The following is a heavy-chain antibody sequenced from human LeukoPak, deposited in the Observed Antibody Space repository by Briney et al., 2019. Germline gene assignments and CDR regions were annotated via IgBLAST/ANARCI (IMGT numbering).Heavy chain of an antibody. CDR3: ARDSGITWGAVDY. CDR1: GYTFTSYD. J-gene: IGHJ4*02. CDR2: MNHNSGNT. D-gene: IGHD3-16*01. Sequence: ASVKVSCKASGYTFTSYDINWVRQATGQGLEWMGWMNHNSGNTGYAQKFQGRVTMTRNTSISTAYMELSSLRSEDTAVYYCARDSGITWGAVDYWGQGTLVTVSS. V-gene: IGHV1-8*01.